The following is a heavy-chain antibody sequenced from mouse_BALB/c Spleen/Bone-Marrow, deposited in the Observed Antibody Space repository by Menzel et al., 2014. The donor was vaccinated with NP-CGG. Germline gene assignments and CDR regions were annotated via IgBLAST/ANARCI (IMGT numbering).Heavy chain of an antibody. J-gene: IGHJ4*01. CDR3: TRFRYVGSFAMDC. CDR2: ISSGGSYT. CDR1: GFTFSGYT. Sequence: EVHLVESGGGLVKPGGSLKLSCAASGFTFSGYTMSWVRQTPEKRLEWVATISSGGSYTYYPDSVKGRFTISRDNAKNTLYLQMSSLKSEDTAMYYCTRFRYVGSFAMDCWGQGTSVTVSS. V-gene: IGHV5-6-4*01. D-gene: IGHD1-1*01.